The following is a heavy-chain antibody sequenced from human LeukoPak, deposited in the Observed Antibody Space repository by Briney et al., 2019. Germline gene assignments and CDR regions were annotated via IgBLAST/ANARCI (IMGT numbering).Heavy chain of an antibody. CDR1: GGTFSSYA. D-gene: IGHD5-24*01. J-gene: IGHJ4*02. Sequence: GASVKVCCKASGGTFSSYALSWVRQAPGQGLEWMGTIIPIVGIANYAQKFQGRVTITADKSTSTAYMELSSLRSEDTAVYYCARDGEMATIYFDYWGQGTLVTVSS. CDR3: ARDGEMATIYFDY. CDR2: IIPIVGIA. V-gene: IGHV1-69*04.